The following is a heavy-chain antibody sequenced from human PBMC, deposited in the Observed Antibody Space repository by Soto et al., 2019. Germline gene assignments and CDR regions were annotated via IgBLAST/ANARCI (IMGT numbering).Heavy chain of an antibody. CDR3: ATEVWVYYDFWSGYSDY. Sequence: EVQLVESGGGLVQLGGSLGLSCAASGLTFISYWMSWVRRAPGKGLEWVANIKEDGSDMYYVDSVKGRFTISRDNAKNSLYLQMNSLRAEDTAVYYCATEVWVYYDFWSGYSDYWGQGTLVTVSS. D-gene: IGHD3-3*01. CDR1: GLTFISYW. CDR2: IKEDGSDM. V-gene: IGHV3-7*01. J-gene: IGHJ4*02.